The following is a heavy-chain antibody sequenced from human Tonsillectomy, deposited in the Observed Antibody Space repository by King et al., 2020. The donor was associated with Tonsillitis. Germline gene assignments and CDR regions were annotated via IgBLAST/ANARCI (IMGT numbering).Heavy chain of an antibody. D-gene: IGHD3-3*01. CDR2: IIPIFGTT. V-gene: IGHV1-69*01. CDR3: ASSVFGVPHPYYCYMDV. J-gene: IGHJ6*03. Sequence: QLVQSGAEVKKPWSSVKVSCKASGGTFSSYGINWVRQAPGQGLEWMGGIIPIFGTTNYAQKFQARLTITADESTGTAYMELSSLRSEDTAVFYCASSVFGVPHPYYCYMDVWAKGTPVTVSS. CDR1: GGTFSSYG.